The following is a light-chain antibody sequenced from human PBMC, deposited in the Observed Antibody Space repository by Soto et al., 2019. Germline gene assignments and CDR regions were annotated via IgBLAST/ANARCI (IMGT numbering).Light chain of an antibody. CDR1: SSDVGGFNY. J-gene: IGLJ1*01. CDR3: NSFTISSTYV. Sequence: QSALTQPASVSGSPGQSITISCTGTSSDVGGFNYVSWYQQHPGQAPKLMIYVVTNRPSGVSYRFSGSQSGNTASLTISGLQAEDGADYYCNSFTISSTYVFGTGTKVTVL. V-gene: IGLV2-14*03. CDR2: VVT.